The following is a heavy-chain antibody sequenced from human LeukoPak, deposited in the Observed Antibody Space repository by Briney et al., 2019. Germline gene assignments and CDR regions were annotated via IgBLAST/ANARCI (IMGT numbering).Heavy chain of an antibody. CDR2: IKQDGSEK. V-gene: IGHV3-7*01. CDR1: GFTFSSYW. D-gene: IGHD6-19*01. CDR3: ARATSGWYYYYYGMDV. Sequence: GGSLRLSCAASGFTFSSYWISWVRQAPGKGLEWVANIKQDGSEKYYVDSVKGRFTISRDNAKNSLYLQMNSLRAEDTAVYYCARATSGWYYYYYGMDVWGQGTTVTVSS. J-gene: IGHJ6*02.